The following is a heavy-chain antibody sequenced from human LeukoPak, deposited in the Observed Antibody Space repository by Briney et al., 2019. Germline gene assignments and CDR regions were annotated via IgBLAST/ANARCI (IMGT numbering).Heavy chain of an antibody. Sequence: GASVKVSCKSSGYTFTGYYMHWVRQAPGQGLEWMGWINPNSGVTNYAQKFQGRVTMTRDTSISTAYMELSRLRSDDTAVYYCARGDLNYYDSSGYYYRGMDVWGQGTTVTVSS. CDR2: INPNSGVT. J-gene: IGHJ6*02. CDR1: GYTFTGYY. D-gene: IGHD3-22*01. V-gene: IGHV1-2*02. CDR3: ARGDLNYYDSSGYYYRGMDV.